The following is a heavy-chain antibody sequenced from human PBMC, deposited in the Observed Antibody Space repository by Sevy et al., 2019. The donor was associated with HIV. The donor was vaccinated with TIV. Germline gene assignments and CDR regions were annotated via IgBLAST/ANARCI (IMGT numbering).Heavy chain of an antibody. CDR2: IRNKADSYTT. D-gene: IGHD6-13*01. V-gene: IGHV3-72*01. CDR1: GFTFSDHY. Sequence: GGSLRLSCAASGFTFSDHYMEWVRQAPGKGLEWVGRIRNKADSYTTVCAASVKGRFTISRDDSKNSLYLLMNSLKTEDTVVYYCATHAGIAAAGRVFDYWGQGTLVTVSS. J-gene: IGHJ4*02. CDR3: ATHAGIAAAGRVFDY.